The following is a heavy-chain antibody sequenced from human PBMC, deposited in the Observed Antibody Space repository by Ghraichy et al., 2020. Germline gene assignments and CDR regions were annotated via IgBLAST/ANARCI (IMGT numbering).Heavy chain of an antibody. J-gene: IGHJ5*02. CDR1: GYTLTELS. Sequence: ASVKVSCKVSGYTLTELSMHWVRQAPGKGLEWMGGFDPEDGETIYAQKFQGRVTMTEDTSTDTAYMELSSLRSEDTAVYYCASPKSNDYGDYGWFDPWGQGTLVTVSS. CDR2: FDPEDGET. D-gene: IGHD4-17*01. V-gene: IGHV1-24*01. CDR3: ASPKSNDYGDYGWFDP.